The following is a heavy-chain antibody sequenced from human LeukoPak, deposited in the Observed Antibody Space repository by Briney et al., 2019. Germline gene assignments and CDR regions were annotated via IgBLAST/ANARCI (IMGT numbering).Heavy chain of an antibody. V-gene: IGHV4-30-2*01. J-gene: IGHJ4*02. D-gene: IGHD1-26*01. Sequence: SQTLSLTCTVSDGSISSGGYYWSWIRQPPGKGLEWIGYIYHSGSTYYNPSLKSRVTISVDRSKNQFSLKLSSVTAADTAVYYCARERWDPYYFDYWGQGTLVTVSS. CDR1: DGSISSGGYY. CDR3: ARERWDPYYFDY. CDR2: IYHSGST.